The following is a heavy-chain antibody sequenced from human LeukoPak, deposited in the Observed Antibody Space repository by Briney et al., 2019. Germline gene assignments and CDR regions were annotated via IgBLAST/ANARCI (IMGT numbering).Heavy chain of an antibody. V-gene: IGHV1-8*01. CDR1: GYTFTSYD. CDR2: MNPNSGNT. J-gene: IGHJ5*02. CDR3: ARALRLDGGWFDP. Sequence: GASVKVSCKASGYTFTSYDINWVRQATGQGLEWMGWMNPNSGNTGYAQKFPGRVTMTRNTSISTAYMELSSLRSEDTAVYYCARALRLDGGWFDPWGQGTLVTVSS. D-gene: IGHD3-16*01.